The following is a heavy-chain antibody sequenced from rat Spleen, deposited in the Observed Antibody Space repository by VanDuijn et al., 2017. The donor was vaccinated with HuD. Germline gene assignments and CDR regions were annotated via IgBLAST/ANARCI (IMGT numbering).Heavy chain of an antibody. CDR2: ISYGGSRT. Sequence: EVKLVESGGGLVQPGRSLKLSCAASGFTFSAYYMAWVRQAPKEGLEWVASISYGGSRTYYGDSVKGRFTISRDNAKNTLYLQMDSLRSEDTATYYCARQLYNSGYGHWGQGVMVTVSS. CDR1: GFTFSAYY. CDR3: ARQLYNSGYGH. V-gene: IGHV5-22*01. J-gene: IGHJ2*01. D-gene: IGHD4-3*01.